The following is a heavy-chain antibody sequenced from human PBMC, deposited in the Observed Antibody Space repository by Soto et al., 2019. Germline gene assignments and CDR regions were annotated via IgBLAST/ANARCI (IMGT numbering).Heavy chain of an antibody. V-gene: IGHV3-23*01. CDR3: AKGKGWATVTSRANWFDP. CDR2: ISGSGGST. D-gene: IGHD4-4*01. Sequence: GGSLRLSCAASGFTFSSYAMSWVRQAPGKGLEWVSAISGSGGSTHYADSVKGRFTISRDNSKNTLYLQMNSLRAEDTAVYYCAKGKGWATVTSRANWFDPWGQGTLVTVSS. J-gene: IGHJ5*02. CDR1: GFTFSSYA.